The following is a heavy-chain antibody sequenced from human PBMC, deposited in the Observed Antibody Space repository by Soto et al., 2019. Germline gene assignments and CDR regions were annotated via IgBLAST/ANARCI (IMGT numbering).Heavy chain of an antibody. V-gene: IGHV3-30-3*01. D-gene: IGHD2-2*03. CDR1: EFDFSNFA. J-gene: IGHJ5*02. CDR3: VRGKWICALRSPCEP. Sequence: QVQLEESGGGVVQPGRSLRLSCAASEFDFSNFAMHWVRQAPGKGLEWMAVISYDGDTQYYADSAKGLFTISRDNSKNTLYLQMHSLTTEDADVYYCVRGKWICALRSPCEPWGQGTLVSVSS. CDR2: ISYDGDTQ.